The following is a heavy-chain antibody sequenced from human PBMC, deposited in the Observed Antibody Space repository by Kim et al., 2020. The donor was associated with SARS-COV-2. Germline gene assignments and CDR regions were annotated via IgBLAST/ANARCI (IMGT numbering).Heavy chain of an antibody. J-gene: IGHJ6*02. D-gene: IGHD6-25*01. CDR3: AKDWQRLTRDHYYYYGMDV. CDR2: ISGSGGST. Sequence: GGSLRLSCAASRFTFSSYAMSWVRQAPGKGLEWVSAISGSGGSTYYADSVKGRFTISRDNSKNTLYLQMNSLRAEDTAVYYCAKDWQRLTRDHYYYYGMDVWGQGTTVTVSS. V-gene: IGHV3-23*01. CDR1: RFTFSSYA.